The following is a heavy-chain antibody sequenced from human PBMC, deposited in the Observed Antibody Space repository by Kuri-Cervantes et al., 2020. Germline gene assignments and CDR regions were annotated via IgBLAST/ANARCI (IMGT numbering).Heavy chain of an antibody. D-gene: IGHD1-26*01. CDR3: ARWELQPKDAFDI. V-gene: IGHV4-39*01. CDR1: GGSISSSSYY. CDR2: IYYSGST. J-gene: IGHJ3*02. Sequence: ESLKISCTVSGGSISSSSYYWGWIRQPPGKGLEWIGSIYYSGSTYYNPSLKSRVTISVDTSKNQFSLKLSSVTAADTAVYYGARWELQPKDAFDIWGQGTMVTVSS.